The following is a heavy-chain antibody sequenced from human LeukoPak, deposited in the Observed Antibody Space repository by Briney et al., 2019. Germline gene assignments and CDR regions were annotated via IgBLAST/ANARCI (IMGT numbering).Heavy chain of an antibody. D-gene: IGHD5-12*01. J-gene: IGHJ6*04. CDR3: TRDRWGGGYTSRGMDV. CDR2: ISSSGSTI. CDR1: GFTFGSYE. Sequence: PGGSLRLSCAASGFTFGSYEMNWVRQAPGKGLEWVSYISSSGSTIYYADSVKGRFTISRDNAKNSLYLQMNSLRAEDTAVYYCTRDRWGGGYTSRGMDVWGKGTTVTISS. V-gene: IGHV3-48*03.